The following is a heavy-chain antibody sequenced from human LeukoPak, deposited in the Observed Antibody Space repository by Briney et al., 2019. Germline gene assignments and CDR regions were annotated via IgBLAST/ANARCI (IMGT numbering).Heavy chain of an antibody. CDR1: GGSISSSSYY. J-gene: IGHJ6*02. CDR3: ARVMLPSESSMDV. Sequence: SETLSLTCTVSGGSISSSSYYWGWIRQPPGKGLEWIGSIYYSGSTYYNPSLKSRVTISVDTSKNQFSLKLSSVTAADTAVYYCARVMLPSESSMDVWGQGTTVTVSS. D-gene: IGHD2-8*01. CDR2: IYYSGST. V-gene: IGHV4-39*07.